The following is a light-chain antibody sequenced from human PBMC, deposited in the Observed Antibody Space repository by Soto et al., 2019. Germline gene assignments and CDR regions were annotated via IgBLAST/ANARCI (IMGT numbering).Light chain of an antibody. CDR3: QQRSNWPLT. Sequence: EIGLTQSPATLSLSPGERATLYCRASKSVSSYLVWYQQKPGQAPRLLIFDASNRATGIPARFSGSESGTDFTLAISSLAPEDFAVYYCQQRSNWPLTCGGGTRVEIK. CDR1: KSVSSY. V-gene: IGKV3-11*01. CDR2: DAS. J-gene: IGKJ4*01.